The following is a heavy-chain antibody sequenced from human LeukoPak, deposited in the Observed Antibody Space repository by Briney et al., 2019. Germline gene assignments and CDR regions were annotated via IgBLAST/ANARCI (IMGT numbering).Heavy chain of an antibody. CDR2: VRYDGNNP. J-gene: IGHJ4*02. CDR1: GFTFGSYG. D-gene: IGHD4-17*01. Sequence: PGGSLRLSCAASGFTFGSYGMHCVRQAPGKGLDWVAFVRYDGNNPYYSASVKGRFTISRDNSKNTVLLQMNNLRLEDAAVYYCARGSRYGDYPYYCDFWGQGTLVTVSS. V-gene: IGHV3-30*02. CDR3: ARGSRYGDYPYYCDF.